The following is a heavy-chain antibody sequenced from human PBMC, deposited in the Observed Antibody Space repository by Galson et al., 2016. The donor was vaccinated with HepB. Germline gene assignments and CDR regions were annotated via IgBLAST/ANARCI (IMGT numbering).Heavy chain of an antibody. J-gene: IGHJ4*02. CDR2: INLSGGT. Sequence: SETLSLTCAVSGGPISSSRWWSWVRQPPGKGPEWIGEINLSGGTISIPSLKNRVTISLDKSKNQFSLKLSSTTAADTAVYYCARGCPGGGDCRGGLDYWGQGILVTVSS. V-gene: IGHV4-4*02. CDR3: ARGCPGGGDCRGGLDY. CDR1: GGPISSSRW. D-gene: IGHD2-21*02.